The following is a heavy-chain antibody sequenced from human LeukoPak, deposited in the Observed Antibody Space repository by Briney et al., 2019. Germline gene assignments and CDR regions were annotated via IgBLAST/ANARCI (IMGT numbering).Heavy chain of an antibody. CDR3: ASPYRCSSTSCYAFDY. V-gene: IGHV1-2*06. Sequence: SVKVSCKASGYTFTGYYMHWVRQAPGQGLEWMGRINPNSGGTNYAQKFQGRVTMTRDTSISTAYMELSRLRSDDTAVYYCASPYRCSSTSCYAFDYWGQGTLVTVSS. CDR1: GYTFTGYY. CDR2: INPNSGGT. J-gene: IGHJ4*02. D-gene: IGHD2-2*01.